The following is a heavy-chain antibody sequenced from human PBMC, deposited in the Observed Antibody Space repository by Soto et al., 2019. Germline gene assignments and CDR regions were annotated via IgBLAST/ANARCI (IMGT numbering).Heavy chain of an antibody. CDR1: GFTFSSYG. J-gene: IGHJ4*02. V-gene: IGHV3-30*18. D-gene: IGHD2-2*01. CDR3: AKDPGIVVVPAAMRPYFDY. Sequence: GGSLRLSCAASGFTFSSYGMHWVRQAPGKGLEWVAVISYDGSNKYYADSVKGRFTISRDNSKNTLYLQMNSLRAEDTAVYYCAKDPGIVVVPAAMRPYFDYWGQGTLVTVSS. CDR2: ISYDGSNK.